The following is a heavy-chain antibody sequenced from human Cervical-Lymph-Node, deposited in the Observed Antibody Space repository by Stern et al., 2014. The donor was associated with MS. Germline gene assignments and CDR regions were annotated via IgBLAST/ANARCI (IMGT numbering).Heavy chain of an antibody. D-gene: IGHD3-22*01. CDR3: ARGGASWFYGMDV. CDR1: GYTFASYA. V-gene: IGHV7-4-1*02. CDR2: INTNIGNP. J-gene: IGHJ6*02. Sequence: MQLVESGSEFKKPGASVKVSCKASGYTFASYAMNWVRQAPGQGLEWVGWINTNIGNPTNAQGFTGRLVFSLHTSARTAYLQISSLKAEDTAVYYCARGGASWFYGMDVWGQGTTVTVSS.